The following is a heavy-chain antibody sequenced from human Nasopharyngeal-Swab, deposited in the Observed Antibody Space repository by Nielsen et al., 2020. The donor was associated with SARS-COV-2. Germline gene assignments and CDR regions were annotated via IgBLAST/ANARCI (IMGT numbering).Heavy chain of an antibody. J-gene: IGHJ5*02. CDR3: ARGSLYSGRYYPDP. D-gene: IGHD5-12*01. Sequence: WVRQAPGQGLEWMGGIIPIFGTANYAQKFQGRVTITADESTSTAYMELSSLRSEDTAVYYCARGSLYSGRYYPDPWGQGTLVTVSS. V-gene: IGHV1-69*01. CDR2: IIPIFGTA.